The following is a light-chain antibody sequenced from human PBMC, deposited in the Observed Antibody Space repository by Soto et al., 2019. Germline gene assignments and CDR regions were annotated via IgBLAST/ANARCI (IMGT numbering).Light chain of an antibody. CDR1: QAVSSIL. Sequence: EVVLTQSPGTLSLSPGERATLSCRASQAVSSILLAWYQQKPGQAPRLLIYGASSRATGIPDRFSGSGSVTDLTLTVSRLEPEDFAVYYCQQHGTSPIFGGGTKVEIK. CDR3: QQHGTSPI. V-gene: IGKV3-20*01. J-gene: IGKJ4*01. CDR2: GAS.